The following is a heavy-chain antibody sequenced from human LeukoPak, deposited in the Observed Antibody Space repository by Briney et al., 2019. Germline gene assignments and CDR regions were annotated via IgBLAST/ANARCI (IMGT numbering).Heavy chain of an antibody. CDR3: VTDRYSDSAFGD. CDR2: INSDGSVT. CDR1: GIAVSSYW. D-gene: IGHD1-26*01. V-gene: IGHV3-74*01. J-gene: IGHJ4*02. Sequence: GGSLRLSCAASGIAVSSYWMHWVRQAPGKGLVWVSRINSDGSVTNYADSVEGRFTISRDNAKNTLYQQMNDLRAEDTAVYYCVTDRYSDSAFGDWGQGTLVTVSS.